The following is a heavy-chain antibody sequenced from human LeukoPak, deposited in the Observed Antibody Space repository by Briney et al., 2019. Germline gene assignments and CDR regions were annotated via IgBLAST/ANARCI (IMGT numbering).Heavy chain of an antibody. J-gene: IGHJ4*02. CDR1: RFTFSSYW. Sequence: PGGSLRLSCAASRFTFSSYWMHWVRQAPGKGLVWVSRANGGGSSTSYADSVKGRFTISRDNAKNTLYLQMNNLRADDTAVYYCARGGSGYDWETYWGQGTLVTVSS. CDR3: ARGGSGYDWETY. CDR2: ANGGGSST. V-gene: IGHV3-74*01. D-gene: IGHD5-12*01.